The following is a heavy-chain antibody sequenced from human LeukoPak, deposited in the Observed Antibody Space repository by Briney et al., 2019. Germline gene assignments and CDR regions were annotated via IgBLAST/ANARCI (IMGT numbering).Heavy chain of an antibody. J-gene: IGHJ3*01. CDR3: AKDPGAASDFDAFAV. D-gene: IGHD6-13*01. Sequence: SGGSLRLSCAASGFTFRNSAMNWVRQSPGKGLEWVSGISGSGGSTYYADSVKGRFTISRDNSKNTLYLQMNSLRAEDSAVYYCAKDPGAASDFDAFAVWGQGTMVAVSS. CDR2: ISGSGGST. V-gene: IGHV3-23*01. CDR1: GFTFRNSA.